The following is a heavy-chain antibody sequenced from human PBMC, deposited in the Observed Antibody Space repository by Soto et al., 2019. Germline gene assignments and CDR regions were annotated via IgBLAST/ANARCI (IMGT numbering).Heavy chain of an antibody. CDR3: ARDHSHYHDSSGYPPYYLDY. CDR2: ISSSSSTI. Sequence: GGSLRLSCAASGFTFSSSSMNWVRQAPGKGLEWVSYISSSSSTIYYADSVKGRFTISRDNAKNSLYLQMNSLRDEDTAVYYCARDHSHYHDSSGYPPYYLDYWGQGTLVTVSS. J-gene: IGHJ4*02. V-gene: IGHV3-48*02. CDR1: GFTFSSSS. D-gene: IGHD3-22*01.